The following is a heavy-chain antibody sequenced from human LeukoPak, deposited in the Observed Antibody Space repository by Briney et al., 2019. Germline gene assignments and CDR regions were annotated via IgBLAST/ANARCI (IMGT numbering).Heavy chain of an antibody. J-gene: IGHJ6*03. D-gene: IGHD1-26*01. CDR1: GFTFSSYA. CDR3: ATGIVGATKPYYYYYYMDV. Sequence: GGSLRLSCAAYGFTFSSYAMHWVRQAPGKGLEYVSAISSNGGSTYYANSVKGRFTISRDNSKNTLYLQMGSLRAEDMAVYYCATGIVGATKPYYYYYYMDVWGKGTTVTISS. V-gene: IGHV3-64*01. CDR2: ISSNGGST.